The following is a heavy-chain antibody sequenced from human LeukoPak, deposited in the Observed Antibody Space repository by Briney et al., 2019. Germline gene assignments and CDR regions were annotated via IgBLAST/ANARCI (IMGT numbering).Heavy chain of an antibody. CDR2: IYYSGST. Sequence: PSETLSLTCTVSGGSISSYYWSWIRQPPGKGLEWIGYIYYSGSTNYNPSLKSRVTISVDTSKNQFSLKLSSVTAADTAVYYCAREGRYSSSWFSVDYWGQGTLVTVSS. V-gene: IGHV4-59*12. D-gene: IGHD6-13*01. CDR1: GGSISSYY. J-gene: IGHJ4*02. CDR3: AREGRYSSSWFSVDY.